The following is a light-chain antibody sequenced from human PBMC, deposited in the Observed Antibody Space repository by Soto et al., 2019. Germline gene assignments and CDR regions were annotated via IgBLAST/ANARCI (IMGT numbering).Light chain of an antibody. CDR2: LAS. CDR3: QQYNSYSWT. J-gene: IGKJ1*01. CDR1: ESVGRN. Sequence: EIVMTQSPATLSVSPGERSTLSCMASESVGRNLAWYQQKPGQAPRLLISLASTRATGIPAGFSGSGSGTEFTLTISSLQPDDFATYYCQQYNSYSWTFGQGTKVDIK. V-gene: IGKV3-15*01.